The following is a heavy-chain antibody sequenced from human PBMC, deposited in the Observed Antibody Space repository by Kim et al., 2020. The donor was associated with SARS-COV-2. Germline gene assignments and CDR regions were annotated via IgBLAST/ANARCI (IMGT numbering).Heavy chain of an antibody. Sequence: VKGRFTISRDDSKNTLYLQMNSLKTEDTAVYYCTTDLGYCSSTSCPSFDYWGQGTLVTVSS. CDR3: TTDLGYCSSTSCPSFDY. J-gene: IGHJ4*02. V-gene: IGHV3-15*01. D-gene: IGHD2-2*01.